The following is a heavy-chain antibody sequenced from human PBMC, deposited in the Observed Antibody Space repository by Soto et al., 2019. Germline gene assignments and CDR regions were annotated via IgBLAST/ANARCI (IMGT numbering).Heavy chain of an antibody. Sequence: SETLFLTCTVSGGSIGSNYWTWIRQPPGKGLEWIGYVYNSGSTNYNPSLKSRVTISEDTSKSQFSLKVNSMTAADTAVYYCARYRREAVAGYTLDNWGQGILVTVSS. CDR2: VYNSGST. V-gene: IGHV4-59*01. J-gene: IGHJ4*02. D-gene: IGHD6-13*01. CDR1: GGSIGSNY. CDR3: ARYRREAVAGYTLDN.